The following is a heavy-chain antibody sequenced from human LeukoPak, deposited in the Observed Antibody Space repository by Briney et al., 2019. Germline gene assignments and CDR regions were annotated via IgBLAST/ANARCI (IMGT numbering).Heavy chain of an antibody. Sequence: ASVKVSCKASGYTFTSYDVNWVRQATGQGLEWMGWMNPNSGNTGYAQKFQGRVTMTRNTSISTAYMELSSLRSEGTAVYYCARGSVRGYIPGGDYWGQGTLVTVSS. CDR1: GYTFTSYD. CDR3: ARGSVRGYIPGGDY. D-gene: IGHD3-22*01. V-gene: IGHV1-8*01. CDR2: MNPNSGNT. J-gene: IGHJ4*02.